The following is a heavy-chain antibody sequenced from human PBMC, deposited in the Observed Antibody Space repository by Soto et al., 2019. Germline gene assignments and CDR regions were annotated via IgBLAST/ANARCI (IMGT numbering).Heavy chain of an antibody. CDR3: ARTTEKDGKEGLDY. J-gene: IGHJ4*02. V-gene: IGHV4-59*11. D-gene: IGHD4-4*01. CDR2: ISYSGYT. Sequence: QVQLHLSGPGLVKPSETLSLTCSVSGGSFRDHYWTWIRQPPGKGLEWIGYISYSGYTNYKPSLKSRLTMSVDMAKNQFSLKLNSLTAADTAVYYCARTTEKDGKEGLDYWGQGTLVTVSS. CDR1: GGSFRDHY.